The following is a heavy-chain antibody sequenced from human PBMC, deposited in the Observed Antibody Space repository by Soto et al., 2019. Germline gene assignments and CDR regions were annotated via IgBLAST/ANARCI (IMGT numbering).Heavy chain of an antibody. CDR1: GFTFSSYG. V-gene: IGHV3-33*01. Sequence: QVQLVESGGGVVQPGRSLRLSCAASGFTFSSYGMHWVRQAPGKGLEWVAVIWYDGSNKYYADSVKGRFTISRDNSKNTLYLQMNSLRAEDTAVYYCARDRGGYCSGGSCYYDAFDIWGQGTMVTVSS. CDR3: ARDRGGYCSGGSCYYDAFDI. J-gene: IGHJ3*02. CDR2: IWYDGSNK. D-gene: IGHD2-15*01.